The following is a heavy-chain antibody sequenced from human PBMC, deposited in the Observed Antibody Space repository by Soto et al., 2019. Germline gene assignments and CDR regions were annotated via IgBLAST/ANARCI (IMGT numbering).Heavy chain of an antibody. V-gene: IGHV1-8*01. CDR3: ARGPQRSGSYYFLWDY. CDR2: MNPNSGNT. D-gene: IGHD3-10*01. J-gene: IGHJ4*02. Sequence: QVQLVQSGAEVKKPGASVKVSCKASGYTFTSYDINWVRQATGQGLEWMGWMNPNSGNTGYAQKFQGRVTMTRNTSISTAYMELSSLSYEDTAVYYCARGPQRSGSYYFLWDYWGQGTLVTVSS. CDR1: GYTFTSYD.